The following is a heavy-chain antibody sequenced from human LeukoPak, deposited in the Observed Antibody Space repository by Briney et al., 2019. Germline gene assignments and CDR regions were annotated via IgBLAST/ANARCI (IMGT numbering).Heavy chain of an antibody. Sequence: SGTLSLTCAVSGGSISSSNWWSWVRQPPGKGLEWSGEIYHSGSTNHNPSLKRRVTISVDKSKNQFSLKLSSVTAADTAVYYCARDRDYYDSSGYYYVSDAFDIWGQGTMVTVSS. V-gene: IGHV4-4*02. CDR2: IYHSGST. D-gene: IGHD3-22*01. J-gene: IGHJ3*02. CDR1: GGSISSSNW. CDR3: ARDRDYYDSSGYYYVSDAFDI.